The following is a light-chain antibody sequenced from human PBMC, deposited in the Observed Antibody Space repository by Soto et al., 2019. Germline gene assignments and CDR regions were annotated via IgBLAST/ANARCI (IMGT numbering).Light chain of an antibody. CDR1: QSVSSD. Sequence: EIVMTQSPAILSVSPGERATLSCRASQSVSSDLAWYQQKPGQAPRLLMFGASSRATGFSARFSGSGSGTEFTLTISSLQSEDFAVYYCQQYNDWPRTFGQGTKLE. V-gene: IGKV3D-15*01. J-gene: IGKJ2*01. CDR2: GAS. CDR3: QQYNDWPRT.